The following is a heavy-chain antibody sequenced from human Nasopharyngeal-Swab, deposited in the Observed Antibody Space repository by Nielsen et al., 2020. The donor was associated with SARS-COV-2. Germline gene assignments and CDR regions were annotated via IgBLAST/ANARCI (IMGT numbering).Heavy chain of an antibody. CDR1: GFTFDDYG. D-gene: IGHD3-22*01. CDR3: ARGVDYYDSSGYDRGGFDY. Sequence: GESLKISCAASGFTFDDYGMSWVRQAPGKGLEWVSGINWNGGSTGYADSVKGRFTISRDNAKNSLYLQMNSLRAEDTALYYCARGVDYYDSSGYDRGGFDYWGQGTLVTVSS. CDR2: INWNGGST. V-gene: IGHV3-20*04. J-gene: IGHJ4*02.